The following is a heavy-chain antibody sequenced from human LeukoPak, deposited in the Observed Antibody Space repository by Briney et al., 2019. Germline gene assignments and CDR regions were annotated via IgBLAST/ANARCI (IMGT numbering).Heavy chain of an antibody. J-gene: IGHJ6*03. CDR2: ISGSGGST. CDR3: ARATTIFGVVIIDFYYYMDV. V-gene: IGHV3-23*01. Sequence: GGSLRLSCAASGFTFGSYGMSWVRQAPGKGLEWVSAISGSGGSTYYADSVKGRFTISRDNAKNSLYLQMNSLRAEDTAVYYCARATTIFGVVIIDFYYYMDVWGKGTTVTVSS. D-gene: IGHD3-3*01. CDR1: GFTFGSYG.